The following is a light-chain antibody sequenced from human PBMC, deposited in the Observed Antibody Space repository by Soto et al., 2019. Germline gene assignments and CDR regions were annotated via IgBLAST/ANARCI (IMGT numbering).Light chain of an antibody. CDR3: TSYAGSKFPVV. Sequence: QSVLTQPHSASGSPGQSVTISCTGASSDIGSYNFVSWYQQHPDKAPKLLIYDVTQRPSGVPDRFSGSKSGNTASLTVSGLLAEDEADYYCTSYAGSKFPVVFGGGTKVTVL. CDR1: SSDIGSYNF. J-gene: IGLJ2*01. CDR2: DVT. V-gene: IGLV2-8*01.